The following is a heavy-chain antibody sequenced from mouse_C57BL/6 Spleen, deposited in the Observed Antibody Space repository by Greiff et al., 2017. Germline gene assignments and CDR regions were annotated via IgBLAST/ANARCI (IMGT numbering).Heavy chain of an antibody. CDR2: INPNNGGT. V-gene: IGHV1-18*01. CDR3: ARRGGDGYYAFFDY. D-gene: IGHD2-3*01. Sequence: EVQLQQSGPELVKPGASVKIPCKASGYTFTDYNMDWVKQSHGKSLEWIGDINPNNGGTIYNQKFKGKATLTVDKSSSTAYMELRSLTSEDTAVDYCARRGGDGYYAFFDYWGQGTTLTVSS. CDR1: GYTFTDYN. J-gene: IGHJ2*01.